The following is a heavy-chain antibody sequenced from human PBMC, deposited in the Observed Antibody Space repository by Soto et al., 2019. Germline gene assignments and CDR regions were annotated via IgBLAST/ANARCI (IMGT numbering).Heavy chain of an antibody. J-gene: IGHJ6*02. CDR3: ARLNDYDDYVHYYGMDV. D-gene: IGHD4-17*01. CDR2: IDPGDSDT. V-gene: IGHV5-51*01. Sequence: HGESLKISCKGSGYSFTSYWIGWVRQMPGKGLEWMGMIDPGDSDTNYSPSFQGQVTISADKSISTAYLQWSSLKASDTDMYYCARLNDYDDYVHYYGMDVWGQGTTVTVSS. CDR1: GYSFTSYW.